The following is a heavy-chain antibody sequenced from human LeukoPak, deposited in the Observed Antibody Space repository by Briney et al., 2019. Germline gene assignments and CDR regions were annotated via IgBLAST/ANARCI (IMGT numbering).Heavy chain of an antibody. D-gene: IGHD1-1*01. J-gene: IGHJ4*02. CDR1: GFTFDDYS. CDR2: ISWSGGII. Sequence: PGRSLRLSCTASGFTFDDYSMHWVRQAPGKGLEWVSGISWSGGIIGYADSVKGRFTISRDNAKNSIYLQMSSLRADDMALYYCAKQVERRGALDYWGQGTLVTVSS. CDR3: AKQVERRGALDY. V-gene: IGHV3-9*03.